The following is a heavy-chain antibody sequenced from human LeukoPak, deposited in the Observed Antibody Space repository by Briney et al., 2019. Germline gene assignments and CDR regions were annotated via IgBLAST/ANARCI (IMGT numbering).Heavy chain of an antibody. V-gene: IGHV3-48*03. Sequence: GGSLRLSCAASGFTFTTYAMSWVRQAPGKGLEWVSVISSSGSTIYYADSVKGRFTISRDNAKNSYLQMNSLRAEDTAVYYCAELGITMIGGVWGKGTTVTISS. J-gene: IGHJ6*04. D-gene: IGHD3-10*02. CDR3: AELGITMIGGV. CDR2: ISSSGSTI. CDR1: GFTFTTYA.